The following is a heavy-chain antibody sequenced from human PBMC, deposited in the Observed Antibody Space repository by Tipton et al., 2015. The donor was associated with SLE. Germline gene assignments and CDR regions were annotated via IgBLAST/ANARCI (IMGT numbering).Heavy chain of an antibody. CDR3: ARDRLGGPFDY. Sequence: TLSLTCAVYGGSFSGYYWSWIRQPPGKGLEWIGEINHSGSTNYNPSLKSRVTISVDTSKNQFSLKLNSVTAADTAVYYCARDRLGGPFDYWGQGSLVTVSS. J-gene: IGHJ4*02. D-gene: IGHD1-26*01. CDR1: GGSFSGYY. V-gene: IGHV4-34*01. CDR2: INHSGST.